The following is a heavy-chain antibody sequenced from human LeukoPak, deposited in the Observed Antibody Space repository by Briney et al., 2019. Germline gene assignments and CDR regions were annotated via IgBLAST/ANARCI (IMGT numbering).Heavy chain of an antibody. D-gene: IGHD2-2*01. CDR1: GGAITNYY. CDR3: ARFRLNYGSTSLNWFDP. Sequence: SETLSLTCGVSGGAITNYYWNWIRQAPGKGLEWLGYIYYTGSTTYNPSVKSRITISLDTSKKQISLKLRSVTAADTAVYYCARFRLNYGSTSLNWFDPWGQGTLVTVSS. CDR2: IYYTGST. V-gene: IGHV4-59*01. J-gene: IGHJ5*02.